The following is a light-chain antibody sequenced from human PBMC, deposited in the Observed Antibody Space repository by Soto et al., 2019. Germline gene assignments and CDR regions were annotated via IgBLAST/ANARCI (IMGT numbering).Light chain of an antibody. J-gene: IGLJ2*01. CDR3: SSYTSSSTVV. CDR1: SSDVGGYNY. CDR2: DVS. Sequence: QSALTQPASVSGSPGQSITISCTGTSSDVGGYNYVSWYQQHPGKAPKLMIYDVSNRPSGDSNRFSGSKSGNTASLTISGLQADDEADYYCSSYTSSSTVVFGGGTKVTVL. V-gene: IGLV2-14*01.